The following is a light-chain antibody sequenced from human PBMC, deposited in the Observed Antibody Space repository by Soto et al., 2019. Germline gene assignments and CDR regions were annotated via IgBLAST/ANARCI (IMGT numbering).Light chain of an antibody. CDR2: DVS. Sequence: QSMLTQPASVSGSPGHSITISCTGTNSDVGGYNYVSWYQQHPGKAPKRMIYDVSNRPSGVSNRFSGSKSGNTASLTISGLQAEDEADYYCSSYTSSSTGVFGTGTKVTV. V-gene: IGLV2-14*01. CDR3: SSYTSSSTGV. CDR1: NSDVGGYNY. J-gene: IGLJ1*01.